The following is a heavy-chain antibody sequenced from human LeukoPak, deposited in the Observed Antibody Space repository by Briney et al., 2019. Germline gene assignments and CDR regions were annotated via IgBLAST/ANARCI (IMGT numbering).Heavy chain of an antibody. CDR3: ARDKTYSSSWYGYDY. J-gene: IGHJ4*02. D-gene: IGHD6-13*01. CDR1: EFTFSSYW. V-gene: IGHV3-7*03. CDR2: IKKDGREK. Sequence: GGSLRLSCAASEFTFSSYWMSWVRQAPGKGREWGANIKKDGREKYYVDSVKGRFSVSRDNARKSLYLQMNSLRAEDTAVYCCARDKTYSSSWYGYDYWGQGTLVTVSS.